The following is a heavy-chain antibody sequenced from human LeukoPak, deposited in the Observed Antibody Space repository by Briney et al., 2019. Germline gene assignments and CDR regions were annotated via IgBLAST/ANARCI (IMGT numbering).Heavy chain of an antibody. D-gene: IGHD3-3*01. CDR1: GYTFTGYY. CDR2: INPNSGGT. V-gene: IGHV1-2*02. J-gene: IGHJ5*02. CDR3: ARAQKIRVFGVARSNWFDP. Sequence: ASVKVSCKASGYTFTGYYMHWVRQAPGQGLEWMGWINPNSGGTNYAQKFQGRVTMTRDTSISTAYMELSRLRSDDTAVYYCARAQKIRVFGVARSNWFDPWGQGTLVTVSS.